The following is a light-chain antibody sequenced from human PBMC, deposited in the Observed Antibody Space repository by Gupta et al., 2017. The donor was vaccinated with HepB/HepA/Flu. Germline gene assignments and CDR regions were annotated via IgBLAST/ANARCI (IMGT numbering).Light chain of an antibody. CDR2: GNI. CDR1: SSNIGAGYD. J-gene: IGLJ2*01. V-gene: IGLV1-40*01. CDR3: QSYDSSLSGSV. Sequence: QSVLTQPPSVSGAPGQRVTISCTGSSSNIGAGYDVHWYQRLPGTAPKLLIYGNIIRPSGVPDRFSGSKSGTSASLAITGLQAEDEADYYCQSYDSSLSGSVFGGGTKLTVL.